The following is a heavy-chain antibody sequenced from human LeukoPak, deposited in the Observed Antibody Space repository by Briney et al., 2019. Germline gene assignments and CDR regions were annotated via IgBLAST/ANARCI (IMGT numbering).Heavy chain of an antibody. D-gene: IGHD3-10*01. J-gene: IGHJ5*02. CDR1: GFTFSSYA. CDR2: ISGSGGST. Sequence: PGGSLRLSCAASGFTFSSYAMSWVRQAPGKGLEWVSAISGSGGSTYYADSVKGRFTISRDNSKNTLYLQMNSLRAEDTAVYYCAKEQYSSGSPHDWFDPWGQGTLVTVSS. CDR3: AKEQYSSGSPHDWFDP. V-gene: IGHV3-23*01.